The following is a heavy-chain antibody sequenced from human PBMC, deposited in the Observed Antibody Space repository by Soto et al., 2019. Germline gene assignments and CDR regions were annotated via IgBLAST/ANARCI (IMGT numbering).Heavy chain of an antibody. J-gene: IGHJ5*02. CDR1: GGSISSYY. CDR2: IYYSGST. Sequence: QVQLQESGPGLVKPSETLSLTCTVSGGSISSYYWSWIRQPPGKGLEWIGYIYYSGSTNYNPSLKSRVTISVDTSKNQFSLKLSSVTAADTAVYYCARMTTVTTYNWFDPWGQGTLVTVSS. CDR3: ARMTTVTTYNWFDP. V-gene: IGHV4-59*01. D-gene: IGHD4-17*01.